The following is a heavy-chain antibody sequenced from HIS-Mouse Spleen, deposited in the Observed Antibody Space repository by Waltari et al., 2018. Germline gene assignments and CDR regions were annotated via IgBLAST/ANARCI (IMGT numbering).Heavy chain of an antibody. V-gene: IGHV4-34*01. D-gene: IGHD3-16*01. CDR3: ARGQGWGIDAFDI. Sequence: QVQLQQWGAGLLKPSETLSLTCAVYGGSFSGYYWSLIRQPPGKGLEWIGEINHSGSINYNPSLKSRVTISVDTSKNQFSLKLSSVTAADTAVYYCARGQGWGIDAFDIWGQGTMVTVSS. J-gene: IGHJ3*02. CDR2: INHSGSI. CDR1: GGSFSGYY.